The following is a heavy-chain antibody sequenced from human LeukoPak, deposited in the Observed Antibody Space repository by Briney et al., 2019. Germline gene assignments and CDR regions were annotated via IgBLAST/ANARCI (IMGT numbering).Heavy chain of an antibody. CDR2: MNPNSGNT. Sequence: ASVKVSCKTSGYTFTIYNINWVRQATGQGLEWMGWMNPNSGNTGYAQKFQGRVTITRNTSISTAYMELSSLRSEDTAIYYCARADGRSSIDYYHLDVWGKGTTVTVSS. CDR1: GYTFTIYN. J-gene: IGHJ6*03. V-gene: IGHV1-8*03. D-gene: IGHD6-6*01. CDR3: ARADGRSSIDYYHLDV.